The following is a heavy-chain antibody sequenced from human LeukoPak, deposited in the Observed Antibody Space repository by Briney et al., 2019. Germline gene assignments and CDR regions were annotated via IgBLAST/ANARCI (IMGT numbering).Heavy chain of an antibody. CDR2: IYTSGST. D-gene: IGHD3-3*01. CDR1: GGSISSSSYY. CDR3: ASEYYDFWSGYGLAFDI. V-gene: IGHV4-61*02. J-gene: IGHJ3*02. Sequence: SETLSLTCTVSGGSISSSSYYWSWIRQPAGKGLEWIGRIYTSGSTNYNPSLKSRVTMPVDTSKNQFSLKLSSVTAADTAVYYCASEYYDFWSGYGLAFDIWGQGTMVTVSS.